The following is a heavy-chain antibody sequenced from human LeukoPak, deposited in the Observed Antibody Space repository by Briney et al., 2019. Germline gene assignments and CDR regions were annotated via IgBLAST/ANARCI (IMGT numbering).Heavy chain of an antibody. Sequence: TASETLSLTCTVSGGSISSYYWSWIRQPPGKGLEWIGYIYYSGSTNYNPSLKSRVTISVDTSKNQFSLKLSSVTAADTAVYYCARDPDDFGGFDPWGQGTLVTVSS. CDR2: IYYSGST. CDR3: ARDPDDFGGFDP. J-gene: IGHJ5*02. CDR1: GGSISSYY. D-gene: IGHD3-10*01. V-gene: IGHV4-59*01.